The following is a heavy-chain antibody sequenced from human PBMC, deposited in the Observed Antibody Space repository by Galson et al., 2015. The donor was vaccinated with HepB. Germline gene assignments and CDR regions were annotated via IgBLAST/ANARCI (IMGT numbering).Heavy chain of an antibody. J-gene: IGHJ4*02. CDR2: IDPSDSYT. Sequence: QSGAEVKKPGESLRISCKASGYSFTTFWINWVRQMPGKGLEWMGRIDPSDSYTDYSPSFQGHVTISADKSITTAYLQWSSLKASDTAMYYCAGRHSYFGSGTWHNVSDFWGQGTLITVSS. D-gene: IGHD3-10*01. V-gene: IGHV5-10-1*01. CDR1: GYSFTTFW. CDR3: AGRHSYFGSGTWHNVSDF.